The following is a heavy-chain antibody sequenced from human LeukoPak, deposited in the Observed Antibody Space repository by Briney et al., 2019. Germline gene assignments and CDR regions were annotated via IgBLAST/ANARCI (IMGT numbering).Heavy chain of an antibody. CDR1: RFTSFTFNNSC. V-gene: IGHV3-15*01. CDR2: IKSKSDAGTT. Sequence: PRGSLRLSCTASRFTSFTFNNSCMSWVLQTPGKGLDWIGRIKSKSDAGTTDYTAPVKGRFSISRDDSKTTVYLQVNSLKTEDTAVYYCTTDLLDYWGQGTLVTVSS. CDR3: TTDLLDY. J-gene: IGHJ4*02.